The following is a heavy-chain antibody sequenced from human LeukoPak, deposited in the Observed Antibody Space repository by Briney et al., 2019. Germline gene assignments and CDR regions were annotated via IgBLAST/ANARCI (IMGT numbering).Heavy chain of an antibody. Sequence: GGSLRLSCAASGFTFSSYGMHWVRQAPGKGLECVAVIWYDGSNQYYADSVKGRFTISRDNSKNTLWLQINSLRDEDTAVYYCAKGGLGGSGWAGDYYYYMDAWGKGITVTVSS. CDR1: GFTFSSYG. J-gene: IGHJ6*03. CDR3: AKGGLGGSGWAGDYYYYMDA. V-gene: IGHV3-33*03. CDR2: IWYDGSNQ. D-gene: IGHD6-19*01.